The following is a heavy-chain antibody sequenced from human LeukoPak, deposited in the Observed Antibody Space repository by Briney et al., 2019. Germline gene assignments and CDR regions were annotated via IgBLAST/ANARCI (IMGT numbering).Heavy chain of an antibody. J-gene: IGHJ4*02. Sequence: TSVKVSCKASGFTFTSSAVQWVRQARGQRLEWIGWIVVGSGNTNYAQKFQERVIITRDMSTSTAYMELSSLRSEDTAVYYCAADLHYYGSGSFGPTLYYFDYWGQGTLVTVSS. D-gene: IGHD3-10*01. CDR1: GFTFTSSA. CDR3: AADLHYYGSGSFGPTLYYFDY. V-gene: IGHV1-58*01. CDR2: IVVGSGNT.